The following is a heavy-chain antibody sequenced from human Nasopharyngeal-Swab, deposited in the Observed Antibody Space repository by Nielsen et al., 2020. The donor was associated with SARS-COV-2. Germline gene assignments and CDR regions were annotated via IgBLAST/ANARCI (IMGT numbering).Heavy chain of an antibody. J-gene: IGHJ6*03. Sequence: LREARLQWLVWIVDINYSGSTRYNPSLKSRVTMSVDTSKNQFSLRLSSVTAADTAVYYCARGREGRAAMKVPGISYYYYYYIDVWGKGTTVTVSS. CDR2: INYSGST. CDR3: ARGREGRAAMKVPGISYYYYYYIDV. V-gene: IGHV4-34*01. D-gene: IGHD2-2*01.